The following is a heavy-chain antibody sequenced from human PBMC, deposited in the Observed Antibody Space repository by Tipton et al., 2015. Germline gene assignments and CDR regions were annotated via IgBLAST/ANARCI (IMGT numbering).Heavy chain of an antibody. D-gene: IGHD6-19*01. CDR2: ISVSGGST. Sequence: SLRLSCAASGFTFSTYAMSWVRQAPGKGLEWVSAISVSGGSTYSTGSVDGRFTISRDNSKSTLYLQMNSLRAEDTAVYYCARSVISGWEYFDYWGQGTLVTVSS. CDR3: ARSVISGWEYFDY. CDR1: GFTFSTYA. J-gene: IGHJ4*02. V-gene: IGHV3-23*01.